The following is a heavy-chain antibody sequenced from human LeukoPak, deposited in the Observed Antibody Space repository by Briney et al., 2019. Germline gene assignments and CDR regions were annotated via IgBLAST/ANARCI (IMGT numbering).Heavy chain of an antibody. J-gene: IGHJ5*02. CDR3: ARHYGP. CDR1: GGSISTSAYY. D-gene: IGHD3-10*01. V-gene: IGHV4-39*01. Sequence: SETLSLTCIVSGGSISTSAYYWGWIRQPPGEGLQWIGSIYYSGNTYYNSSLKSRVTISVDTSTSQFSLRLSSVTAADTAVYYCARHYGPWGQGTLVTVSS. CDR2: IYYSGNT.